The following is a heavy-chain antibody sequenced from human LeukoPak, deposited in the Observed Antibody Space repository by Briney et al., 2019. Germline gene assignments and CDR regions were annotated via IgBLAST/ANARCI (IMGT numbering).Heavy chain of an antibody. Sequence: GGSLRLSCAASGFTFSSYAMHWVRQAPGKGLEWVAVISYDGSNKYYADSVKGRFTISRDNSKNTLYLQMNSLRAEDTAVYYCARDLTSSSWSYFDYWGQGTLVTVSS. D-gene: IGHD6-13*01. CDR1: GFTFSSYA. CDR2: ISYDGSNK. V-gene: IGHV3-30-3*01. CDR3: ARDLTSSSWSYFDY. J-gene: IGHJ4*02.